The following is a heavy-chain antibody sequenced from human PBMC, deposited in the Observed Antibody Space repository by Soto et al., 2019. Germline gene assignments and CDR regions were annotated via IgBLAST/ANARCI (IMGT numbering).Heavy chain of an antibody. J-gene: IGHJ5*02. CDR2: INGSSSTM. CDR3: ARGDRFRCSGDRCFSDGLFLS. Sequence: EVQLVESGGGLVQRGGSLRLSCAASGFTFGIYSMNWVRQAPGKGLEWISYINGSSSTMYYADSVKGRFIIFRDNADNSLYLQRNSLGDADTAVYYCARGDRFRCSGDRCFSDGLFLSWGQGTLVTVSS. D-gene: IGHD2-15*01. V-gene: IGHV3-48*02. CDR1: GFTFGIYS.